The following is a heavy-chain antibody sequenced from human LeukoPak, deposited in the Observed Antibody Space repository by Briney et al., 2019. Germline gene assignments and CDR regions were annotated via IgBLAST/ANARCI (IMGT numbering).Heavy chain of an antibody. Sequence: PGGSLRLSCAASGFTFSSYAMSWVRQAPGKGLEWVSAISGSGGSTYYADSGKGRFPISRDNSKNTLYLQMNSLRAEDTAVYYCAKDANYDFWSGYYAFDYWGQGTLVTVSS. CDR1: GFTFSSYA. J-gene: IGHJ4*02. D-gene: IGHD3-3*01. V-gene: IGHV3-23*01. CDR2: ISGSGGST. CDR3: AKDANYDFWSGYYAFDY.